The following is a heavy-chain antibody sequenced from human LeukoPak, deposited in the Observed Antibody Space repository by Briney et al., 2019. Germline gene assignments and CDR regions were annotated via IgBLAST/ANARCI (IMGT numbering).Heavy chain of an antibody. CDR3: ARVSIYGSSWKAHDNNWFDP. J-gene: IGHJ5*02. Sequence: SETLSLTCTVSGGSISSYYWSWIRQPPGKGLEWIGYIFYSGSTNYNPSLKSRVSISVDTSKNQFSLKLSSVTAADTAVYYCARVSIYGSSWKAHDNNWFDPWGQGTLVTVSS. CDR2: IFYSGST. D-gene: IGHD6-13*01. V-gene: IGHV4-59*12. CDR1: GGSISSYY.